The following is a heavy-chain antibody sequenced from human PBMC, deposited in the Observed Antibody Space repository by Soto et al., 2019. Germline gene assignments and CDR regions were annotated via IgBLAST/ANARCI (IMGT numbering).Heavy chain of an antibody. CDR2: INPNSGGT. D-gene: IGHD2-2*01. Sequence: QVQLVQSGAEVKKPGASVKVSCKASGYTFTGYYMHWVRQAPGQGLEWMGWINPNSGGTNYAQKFQGRVTMTRDTSISTAYMELSRLRSDDTAVYYCARERDVVVPADDYGIDVWGQGTTVTVSS. CDR3: ARERDVVVPADDYGIDV. V-gene: IGHV1-2*02. CDR1: GYTFTGYY. J-gene: IGHJ6*02.